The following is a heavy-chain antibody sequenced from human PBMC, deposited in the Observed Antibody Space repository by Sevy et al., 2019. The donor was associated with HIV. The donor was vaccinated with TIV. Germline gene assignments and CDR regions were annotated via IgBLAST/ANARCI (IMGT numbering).Heavy chain of an antibody. CDR1: GGSFSGYY. D-gene: IGHD6-13*01. CDR3: ARAYSRYYYYGMDV. J-gene: IGHJ6*02. Sequence: TLSLICAVYGGSFSGYYWSWIRQPPGKGLEWIGEINHSGSTNYNPSLKSRVTISVDTSKNQFSLKLSSVTAADTAVYYCARAYSRYYYYGMDVWGHGTTVTVSS. V-gene: IGHV4-34*01. CDR2: INHSGST.